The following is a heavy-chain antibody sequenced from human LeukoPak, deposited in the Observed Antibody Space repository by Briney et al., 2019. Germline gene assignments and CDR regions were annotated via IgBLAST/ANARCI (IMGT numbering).Heavy chain of an antibody. V-gene: IGHV3-21*01. CDR2: ISISSSYI. CDR3: GKARYSYGSNWFDP. D-gene: IGHD5-18*01. J-gene: IGHJ5*02. Sequence: GGSLRLSCAASGFTFTSYTMNWVRQAPGQGLEWVSSISISSSYIYYADSVKGRFTIARDNAKNSLYLQMNSLRAEDTAVYCCGKARYSYGSNWFDPWGQGTLVTVSS. CDR1: GFTFTSYT.